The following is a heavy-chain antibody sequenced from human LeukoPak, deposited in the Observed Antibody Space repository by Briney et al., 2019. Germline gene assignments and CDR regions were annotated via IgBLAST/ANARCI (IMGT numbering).Heavy chain of an antibody. D-gene: IGHD7-27*01. CDR1: GFSFSSNW. J-gene: IGHJ4*02. CDR2: VNSDGSGT. V-gene: IGHV3-74*01. CDR3: ATSLGPLTDY. Sequence: GGSLRLSCAASGFSFSSNWTHWVRQAPGKGLVWVSRVNSDGSGTSYADSVKGRFTIPRDNAKNTLYLQMNSLRAEDTAVYYCATSLGPLTDYWGQGTLVTVSS.